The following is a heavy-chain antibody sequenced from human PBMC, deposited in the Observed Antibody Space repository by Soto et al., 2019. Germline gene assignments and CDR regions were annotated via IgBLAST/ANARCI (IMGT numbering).Heavy chain of an antibody. V-gene: IGHV3-30*18. CDR1: GFTFSSYG. J-gene: IGHJ4*02. Sequence: GGSLRLSCAASGFTFSSYGMHWVRQAPGKGLEWVAVISYDGSNKYYADSVKGRFTISRDNSKNTLYLQMNSLRAEDTAVYYCAKDVYDSSQGWFDYWGQGTLVTVSS. D-gene: IGHD3-22*01. CDR2: ISYDGSNK. CDR3: AKDVYDSSQGWFDY.